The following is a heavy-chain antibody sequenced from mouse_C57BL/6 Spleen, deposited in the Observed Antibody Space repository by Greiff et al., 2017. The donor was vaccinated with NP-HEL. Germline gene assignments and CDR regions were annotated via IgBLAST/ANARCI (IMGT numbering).Heavy chain of an antibody. CDR2: IDPEDGDT. V-gene: IGHV14-2*01. J-gene: IGHJ3*01. Sequence: EVQLQQSGAELVKPGASVKLSCTASGFNINDYYMHWVKQRTEQGLEWIGRIDPEDGDTKYAPKFQGKATITADTSSNTAYLQLSSLTSEDTAVYYCASGDYDWFAYWGQGTLVTVSA. CDR3: ASGDYDWFAY. CDR1: GFNINDYY. D-gene: IGHD2-4*01.